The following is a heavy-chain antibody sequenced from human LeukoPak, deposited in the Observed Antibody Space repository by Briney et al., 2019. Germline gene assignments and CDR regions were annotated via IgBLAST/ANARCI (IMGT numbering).Heavy chain of an antibody. J-gene: IGHJ3*02. CDR1: GGSISSGDYY. CDR3: ARSAYWDAFDI. D-gene: IGHD2-15*01. CDR2: INHSGST. V-gene: IGHV4-39*07. Sequence: SETLSLTCTVSGGSISSGDYYWSWIRQPPGKGLEWIGEINHSGSTNYNPSLKSRVTISVDTSKNQFSLKLSSVTAADTAVYYCARSAYWDAFDIWGQGTMVTVSS.